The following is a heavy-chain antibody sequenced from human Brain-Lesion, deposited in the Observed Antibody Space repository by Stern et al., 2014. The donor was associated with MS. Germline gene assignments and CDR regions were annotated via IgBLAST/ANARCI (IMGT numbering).Heavy chain of an antibody. Sequence: QLVESGGGLIEPGRSLRLSCTASGFSFGDYAINWIRQAPGKGLEWVGFIRSKVYGGAAEYAASVKGRFTISRDDSKSIAYLQVNGLKTEDTAVYYCTRDRLDYGYSYFDYWGQGTLVTVSS. J-gene: IGHJ4*02. CDR2: IRSKVYGGAA. CDR3: TRDRLDYGYSYFDY. D-gene: IGHD4-17*01. V-gene: IGHV3-49*03. CDR1: GFSFGDYA.